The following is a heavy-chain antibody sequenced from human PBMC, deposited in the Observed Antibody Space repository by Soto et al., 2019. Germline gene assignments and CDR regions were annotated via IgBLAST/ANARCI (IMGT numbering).Heavy chain of an antibody. V-gene: IGHV3-30*03. Sequence: QVQLVESGGGVVQPGRSLRLSCAASGFTFSSYGMHWVRQAPGKGLEWVAVISYDGRNKNYADSVKGRFTISRDNSKNTLYLQRNSLRAEDTAVYYCATDRGVEGNTRFFDYWRQGTLVTVSS. D-gene: IGHD2-15*01. CDR1: GFTFSSYG. CDR2: ISYDGRNK. J-gene: IGHJ4*02. CDR3: ATDRGVEGNTRFFDY.